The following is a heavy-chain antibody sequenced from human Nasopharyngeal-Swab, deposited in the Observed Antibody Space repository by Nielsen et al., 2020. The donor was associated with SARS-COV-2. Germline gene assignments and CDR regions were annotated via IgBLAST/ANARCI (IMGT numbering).Heavy chain of an antibody. CDR3: ARDRRSSSSGLFWFDP. J-gene: IGHJ5*02. V-gene: IGHV4-34*01. CDR1: GGSFSGYY. D-gene: IGHD6-6*01. Sequence: SETLSLTCAVYGGSFSGYYWSWIRQPPGKGLEWIGEINHSGSTNYNPSLKSRVTISVDTSKNQFSLKLSSVTAADTAVYYCARDRRSSSSGLFWFDPWGQGTLVTVSS. CDR2: INHSGST.